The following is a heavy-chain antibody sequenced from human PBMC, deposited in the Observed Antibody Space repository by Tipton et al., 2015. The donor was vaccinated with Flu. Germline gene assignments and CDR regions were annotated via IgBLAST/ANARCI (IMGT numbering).Heavy chain of an antibody. CDR2: INHSGSP. CDR3: ARGSEYANAYLDF. D-gene: IGHD2-2*01. CDR1: GGSFSGYY. V-gene: IGHV4-34*01. J-gene: IGHJ4*02. Sequence: TLSLTCSVSGGSFSGYYWTWIRQPPGKGLEWIGEINHSGSPNYNPSLKSRVTISVDTSKNQFSLKVTSLTAADTAVYYCARGSEYANAYLDFWGQGTLVTVSS.